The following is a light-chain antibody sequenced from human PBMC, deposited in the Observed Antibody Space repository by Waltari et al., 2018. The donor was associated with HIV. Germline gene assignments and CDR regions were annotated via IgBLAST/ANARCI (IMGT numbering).Light chain of an antibody. CDR2: ANN. CDR1: SSNIGAGYD. Sequence: QSVLTQPPSVSGAPGQRVTISCTGSSSNIGAGYDVHWYQQLPGTAPKLLIYANNNRPSGVPDRFSGSKSGTSASLAITGLQAEDEADYYCQSYDSRLSGSDYVFGTGTKVTVL. CDR3: QSYDSRLSGSDYV. J-gene: IGLJ1*01. V-gene: IGLV1-40*01.